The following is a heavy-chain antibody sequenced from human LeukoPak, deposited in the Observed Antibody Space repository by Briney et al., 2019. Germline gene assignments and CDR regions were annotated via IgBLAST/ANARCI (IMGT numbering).Heavy chain of an antibody. V-gene: IGHV1-2*02. CDR1: GYTFTGYY. D-gene: IGHD7-27*01. J-gene: IGHJ4*02. CDR3: AGERTGDPGLVY. CDR2: INPNSGGT. Sequence: ASVKVSCKASGYTFTGYYMHWVRQAPGQGLEWMGWINPNSGGTNYAQKFQGRVTMTRDTPISTAYMELSSLRSEDTAVYYCAGERTGDPGLVYWGQGTLVTVSS.